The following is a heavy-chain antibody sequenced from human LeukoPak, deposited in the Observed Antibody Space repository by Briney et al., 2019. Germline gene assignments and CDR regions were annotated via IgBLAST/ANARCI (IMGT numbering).Heavy chain of an antibody. J-gene: IGHJ5*02. V-gene: IGHV4-39*01. Sequence: SETLSLTCTVSGASINSTNFYWGWIRQPPGKGLDSLGTISHAGNIYSNPSLNSRLTISVDTSKNQFSLKLKSVTAADTAVYYCARQGTMTRGGYWLDPWGQGTLVTVSS. CDR3: ARQGTMTRGGYWLDP. CDR1: GASINSTNFY. D-gene: IGHD3-10*01. CDR2: ISHAGNI.